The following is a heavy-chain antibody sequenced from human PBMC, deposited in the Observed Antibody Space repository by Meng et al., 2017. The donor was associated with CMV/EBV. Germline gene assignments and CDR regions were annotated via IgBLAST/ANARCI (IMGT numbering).Heavy chain of an antibody. Sequence: GESLKISCAASGFTFSDYYMSWIRQAPGKGLEWVSYISSSGSTIYYADSVKGRFTISRDNAKNTLYLQMNSLRAEDTAVYYCAKALAGTGPFQHWGQGTLVTVSS. V-gene: IGHV3-11*01. CDR1: GFTFSDYY. CDR2: ISSSGSTI. J-gene: IGHJ1*01. CDR3: AKALAGTGPFQH. D-gene: IGHD6-19*01.